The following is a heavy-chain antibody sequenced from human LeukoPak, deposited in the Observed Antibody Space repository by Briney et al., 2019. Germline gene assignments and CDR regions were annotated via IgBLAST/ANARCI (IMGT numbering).Heavy chain of an antibody. J-gene: IGHJ4*02. V-gene: IGHV3-66*02. D-gene: IGHD3-16*01. CDR2: IYSGDNT. CDR3: AGRRVLDASFDY. Sequence: GGSLRLSCAASGFTVSNNYMSWVRQAPGKGLEWVSVIYSGDNTYYLESVKGRFTISRDNSKNTLFLQMNRLRAEDTAVYYCAGRRVLDASFDYWGQGTLVTVSS. CDR1: GFTVSNNY.